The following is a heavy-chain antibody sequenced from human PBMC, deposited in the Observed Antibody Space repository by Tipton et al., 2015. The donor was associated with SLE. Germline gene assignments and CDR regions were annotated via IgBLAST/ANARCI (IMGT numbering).Heavy chain of an antibody. Sequence: SLRLSCAASGFTVSSNYMSWVRQAPGKGLEWVSNIGTSSSIIYYADSVKGRFTISRDNAKNSLYLQMNSLRAEDTAIYYCARDAVDSGVDAFDIWGQGTMVTVSS. V-gene: IGHV3-21*01. CDR2: IGTSSSII. D-gene: IGHD3/OR15-3a*01. CDR3: ARDAVDSGVDAFDI. CDR1: GFTVSSNY. J-gene: IGHJ3*02.